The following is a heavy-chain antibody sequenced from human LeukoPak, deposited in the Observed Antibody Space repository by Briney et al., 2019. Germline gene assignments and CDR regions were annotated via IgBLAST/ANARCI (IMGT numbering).Heavy chain of an antibody. J-gene: IGHJ4*02. V-gene: IGHV3-21*01. Sequence: GGSLRLSCAASGFTFSSYSMNWVRQAPGKGLEWVSSISSSSYIYYADSVKGRFTISRDNAKNSLYLQMNSLRAEDTAVYYCARDRYYYDSSGGGWGQGTLVTVSS. CDR2: ISSSSYI. CDR3: ARDRYYYDSSGGG. D-gene: IGHD3-22*01. CDR1: GFTFSSYS.